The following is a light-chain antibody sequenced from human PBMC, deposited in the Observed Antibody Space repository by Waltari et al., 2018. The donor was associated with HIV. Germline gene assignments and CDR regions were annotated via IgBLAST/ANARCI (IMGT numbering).Light chain of an antibody. V-gene: IGLV1-47*01. CDR2: RES. Sequence: QSVLTQSPSVSGTPGQRVTISCSGSVSNIGSNYVYWYQHVTGTAPKLLSFRESQRPSGVPDRFSASKSGTSVSLAISGLRSEDEADYYCATWDDRLSGVVFGGGTKLTVL. CDR1: VSNIGSNY. J-gene: IGLJ2*01. CDR3: ATWDDRLSGVV.